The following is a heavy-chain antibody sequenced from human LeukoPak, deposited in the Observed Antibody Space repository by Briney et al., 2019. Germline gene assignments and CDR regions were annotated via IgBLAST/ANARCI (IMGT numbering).Heavy chain of an antibody. D-gene: IGHD2-2*01. J-gene: IGHJ4*02. CDR2: IIPIFCTA. CDR3: ARTREYQLTGFDY. Sequence: SVKVSCKASGGTFSSYAISWVRQAPGQGLEWMGGIIPIFCTANYAQKFQGRVTITADESTSTAYMELSSLRSEDPAVYYCARTREYQLTGFDYWGQGTLVTVSS. V-gene: IGHV1-69*13. CDR1: GGTFSSYA.